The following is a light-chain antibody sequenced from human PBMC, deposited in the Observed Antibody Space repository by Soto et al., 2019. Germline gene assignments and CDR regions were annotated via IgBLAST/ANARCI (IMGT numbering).Light chain of an antibody. CDR1: SSDVGGYNY. Sequence: QSALTQPASVSGSPGQSIAISCTGTSSDVGGYNYVSWYQQHPGEAPKLMIYDVSNRPSGVSNRFSGSKSGNTASLTISGLQAEDEADYYCSSYTSSSTYVFGSGNKVTVL. CDR2: DVS. J-gene: IGLJ1*01. V-gene: IGLV2-14*03. CDR3: SSYTSSSTYV.